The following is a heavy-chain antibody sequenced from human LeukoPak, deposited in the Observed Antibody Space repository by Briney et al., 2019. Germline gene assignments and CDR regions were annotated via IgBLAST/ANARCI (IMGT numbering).Heavy chain of an antibody. D-gene: IGHD7-27*01. V-gene: IGHV3-9*03. CDR3: VKDRGANWGPNFDY. CDR2: ISWDSGSI. CDR1: GFTFSSYA. J-gene: IGHJ4*02. Sequence: SGGSLRLSCAASGFTFSSYAMSWVRQAPGKGLEWVSGISWDSGSIGYADSVKGRFTMSRDNAKNSLYLQMNSLRAEDMALYYCVKDRGANWGPNFDYWGQGILVTVSS.